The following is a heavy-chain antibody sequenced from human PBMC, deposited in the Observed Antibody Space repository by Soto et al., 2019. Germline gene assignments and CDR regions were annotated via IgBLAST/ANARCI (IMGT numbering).Heavy chain of an antibody. D-gene: IGHD6-13*01. J-gene: IGHJ4*02. CDR1: GFTFRSYA. CDR2: ISGSGGST. V-gene: IGHV3-23*01. Sequence: GGSLRLSCATSGFTFRSYAMSWVRQAPGKGLEWVSAISGSGGSTYYADSVKGRFTISRDNSKNTLYLQMNSLRAEDTAVYYCAKHGRPPRTGSSGPFFDYWGQGTLVTVS. CDR3: AKHGRPPRTGSSGPFFDY.